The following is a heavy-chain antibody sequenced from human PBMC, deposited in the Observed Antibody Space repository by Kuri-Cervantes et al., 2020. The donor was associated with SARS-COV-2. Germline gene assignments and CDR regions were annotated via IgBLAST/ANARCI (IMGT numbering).Heavy chain of an antibody. J-gene: IGHJ4*02. CDR3: ARQGAYSSGYTDY. CDR2: IDPSDSYT. Sequence: GGSLRLCGMGSGYSFTSYWISWVRQMPGKGLEWMGRIDPSDSYTNYSPSFQGHVTISADKSISTAYLQWSSLKASDTAMYYCARQGAYSSGYTDYWGQGTLVTVSS. CDR1: GYSFTSYW. D-gene: IGHD6-19*01. V-gene: IGHV5-10-1*01.